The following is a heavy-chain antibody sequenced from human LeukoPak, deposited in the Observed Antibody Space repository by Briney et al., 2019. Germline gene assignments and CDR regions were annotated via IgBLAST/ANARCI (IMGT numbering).Heavy chain of an antibody. CDR3: ARESSWY. D-gene: IGHD6-6*01. V-gene: IGHV3-33*01. Sequence: GGSLRLSCAASGFTFSSYGMHWVRQAPGKGLEWVAFIFYDGSYNYYADSVKGRFTISRDNTKNTLFLQMNSLRAGDTAVYYCARESSWYWDQGTLVTVSS. CDR2: IFYDGSYN. J-gene: IGHJ4*02. CDR1: GFTFSSYG.